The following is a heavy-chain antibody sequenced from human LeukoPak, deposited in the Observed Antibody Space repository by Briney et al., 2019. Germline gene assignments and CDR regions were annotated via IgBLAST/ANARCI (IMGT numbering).Heavy chain of an antibody. J-gene: IGHJ4*02. D-gene: IGHD3-22*01. CDR3: ARGPRDYYDSSGDFDY. CDR2: INPSGGST. CDR1: GGTFSSYA. Sequence: ASVKVSCKASGGTFSSYAISWVRQAPGQGLEWMGIINPSGGSTSYAQKFQGRVTMTRDMSTSTVYMELSSLRSEDTAVYYCARGPRDYYDSSGDFDYWGQGTLVTVSS. V-gene: IGHV1-46*01.